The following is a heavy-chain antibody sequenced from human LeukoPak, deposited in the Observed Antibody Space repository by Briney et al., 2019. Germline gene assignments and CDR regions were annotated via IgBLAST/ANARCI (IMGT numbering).Heavy chain of an antibody. CDR2: INQDRGEI. CDR1: GCTFSNWW. J-gene: IGHJ5*02. V-gene: IGHV3-7*04. D-gene: IGHD3-10*01. CDR3: VRAHHPGGCFDP. Sequence: PGGSLRLSWAACGCTFSNWWRSGGRQARGRGLGWGASINQDRGEIHCAYSVRGRFTTSRDNTKNSLSLQMSSMTEAATAVYYCVRAHHPGGCFDPWGQRTLVTVSS.